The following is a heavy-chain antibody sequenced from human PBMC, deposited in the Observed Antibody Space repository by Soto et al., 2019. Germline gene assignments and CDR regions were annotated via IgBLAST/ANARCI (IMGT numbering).Heavy chain of an antibody. CDR2: IYYSGST. Sequence: PSETLSLTCTVFGGCISSYYWNWIRQPPGKGLEWIGYIYYSGSTNYNPSLKSRVTISVDTSKNQLSLKLSSVTAADTAVYYCARPSHSGSPWWWFDPWGQGTLVTVSS. CDR1: GGCISSYY. J-gene: IGHJ5*02. V-gene: IGHV4-59*08. CDR3: ARPSHSGSPWWWFDP. D-gene: IGHD1-26*01.